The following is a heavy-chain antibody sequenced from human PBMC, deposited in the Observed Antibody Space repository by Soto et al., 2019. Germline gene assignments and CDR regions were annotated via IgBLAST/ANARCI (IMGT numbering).Heavy chain of an antibody. V-gene: IGHV3-23*01. CDR1: GFTFSSYA. D-gene: IGHD6-13*01. CDR3: AKGIASKTRPLGKYFDL. CDR2: ISGSGGST. J-gene: IGHJ2*01. Sequence: EVQLLESGGGLVQPGGSLRLSCAASGFTFSSYAMSWVRLAPGKGLEWVSAISGSGGSTYYADSVKGRFTISRDNSKNTLYVQMDSLRAEDTAVYYCAKGIASKTRPLGKYFDLWGRGTLVTVSS.